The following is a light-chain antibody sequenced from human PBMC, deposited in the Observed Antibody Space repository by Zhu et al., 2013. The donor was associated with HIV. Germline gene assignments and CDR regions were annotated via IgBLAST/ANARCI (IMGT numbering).Light chain of an antibody. Sequence: DIVLTQSPATLSFSPGERATLSCRAGQTVGTNLAWYQQRPGQAPRLLIYDASKRATGIATRFSGSGSGTDFTLTISGLEPEDFAVYHCQQYNDWPLTFGGGTNVEIK. CDR2: DAS. CDR1: QTVGTN. J-gene: IGKJ4*01. CDR3: QQYNDWPLT. V-gene: IGKV3-11*01.